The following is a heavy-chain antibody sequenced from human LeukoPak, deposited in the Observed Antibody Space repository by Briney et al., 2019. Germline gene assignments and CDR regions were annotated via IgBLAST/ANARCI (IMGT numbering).Heavy chain of an antibody. V-gene: IGHV1-69*04. CDR2: IIPILGIA. D-gene: IGHD6-19*01. J-gene: IGHJ6*02. CDR1: GYTFTSYD. CDR3: ARDLEDSSGWYIKAGYYGMDV. Sequence: GASVKVSCKASGYTFTSYDINWVRQAPGQGLEWMGRIIPILGIANYAQKFQGRVTITADKSTSTAYMELSSLRSEDTAVYYCARDLEDSSGWYIKAGYYGMDVWGQGTTVTVSS.